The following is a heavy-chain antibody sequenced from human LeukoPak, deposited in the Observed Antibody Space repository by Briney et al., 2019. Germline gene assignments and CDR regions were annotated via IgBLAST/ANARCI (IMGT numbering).Heavy chain of an antibody. V-gene: IGHV4-34*01. CDR2: INHSGST. J-gene: IGHJ4*02. D-gene: IGHD4-17*01. CDR3: ARGYRAYGDLDY. Sequence: SETLSLTCAVYGGSFSGCYWSWIRQPPGKGLEWIGEINHSGSTNYNPSLKSRVTISVDTSKNQFSLKLSSVTAADTAVYYCARGYRAYGDLDYWGQGTLVTVSS. CDR1: GGSFSGCY.